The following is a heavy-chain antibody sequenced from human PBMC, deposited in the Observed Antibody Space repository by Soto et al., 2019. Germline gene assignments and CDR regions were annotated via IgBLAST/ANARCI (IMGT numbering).Heavy chain of an antibody. CDR2: IYYSGST. CDR1: GGSISSGGYY. D-gene: IGHD3-22*01. CDR3: ARSDDSSGLPTF. J-gene: IGHJ4*02. Sequence: SETLSLTCTVSGGSISSGGYYWSWIRQHPGKGLEWIGYIYYSGSTYYNPSLKSRVTISVDTSKNQFSLKLSSVTAADTAVYYCARSDDSSGLPTFWGQGTLVTVSS. V-gene: IGHV4-31*03.